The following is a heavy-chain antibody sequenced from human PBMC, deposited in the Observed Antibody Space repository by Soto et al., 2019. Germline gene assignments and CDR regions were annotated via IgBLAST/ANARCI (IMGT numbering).Heavy chain of an antibody. CDR3: ASFHSSGWYVFDY. CDR1: GGSISSYY. CDR2: IYYSGST. J-gene: IGHJ4*02. V-gene: IGHV4-59*01. D-gene: IGHD6-19*01. Sequence: QVQLQESGPGLVKPSETLSLTCTVSGGSISSYYWSWIRQPPGKGLEWIGYIYYSGSTNYNPSLKSRVTISVDTSKNQFSLKLSSVTAADTAVYYCASFHSSGWYVFDYWGQGTLVTVSS.